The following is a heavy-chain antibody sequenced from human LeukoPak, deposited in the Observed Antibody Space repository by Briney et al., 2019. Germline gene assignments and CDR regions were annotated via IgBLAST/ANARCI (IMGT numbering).Heavy chain of an antibody. J-gene: IGHJ5*02. D-gene: IGHD1-14*01. CDR3: AKGPPHRVSWFDP. V-gene: IGHV3-23*01. CDR2: ISGSGGST. CDR1: GFTFSSYA. Sequence: GGALRLSCAPSGFTFSSYAMSWVRQAPGRGREWVSAISGSGGSTYYADSVKGRFTISRDNSKNTLYLQMNSLRAEDTAVYYCAKGPPHRVSWFDPWGQGTLVTVSS.